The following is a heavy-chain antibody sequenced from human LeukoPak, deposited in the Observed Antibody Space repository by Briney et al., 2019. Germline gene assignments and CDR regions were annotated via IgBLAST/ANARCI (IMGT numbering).Heavy chain of an antibody. CDR2: IFGDGAI. D-gene: IGHD6-19*01. V-gene: IGHV3-NL1*01. CDR3: ARVDSSGWYYFDN. J-gene: IGHJ4*02. Sequence: GGSLRLSCAASGLTFRNYGMHWVRQAPGKGLEWVSIIFGDGAIYYTDSVKGRFTISRDNSKNTLYLQMNSLRAEDTAVYYCARVDSSGWYYFDNWGQGTLVTVSS. CDR1: GLTFRNYG.